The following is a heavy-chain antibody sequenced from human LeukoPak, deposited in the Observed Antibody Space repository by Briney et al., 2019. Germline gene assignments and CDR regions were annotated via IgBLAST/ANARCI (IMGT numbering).Heavy chain of an antibody. J-gene: IGHJ4*02. V-gene: IGHV4-4*07. Sequence: SETLSLTCAISGGSTSNYFCTWLRQSAGKGLEWIGRIHTSGSTNYNPSLKSRVSMSVDTSKNQFSLKLSSVTAADTAVYYCARDPEGHGYYFDYWGQGALVTVSS. D-gene: IGHD3-3*01. CDR1: GGSTSNYF. CDR3: ARDPEGHGYYFDY. CDR2: IHTSGST.